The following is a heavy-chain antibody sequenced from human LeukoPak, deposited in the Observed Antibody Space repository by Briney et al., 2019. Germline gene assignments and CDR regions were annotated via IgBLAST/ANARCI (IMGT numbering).Heavy chain of an antibody. CDR1: GFTFSSYA. CDR3: AKDRVRHIVVVPAAEIDY. V-gene: IGHV3-23*01. Sequence: GGSLRLSCAASGFTFSSYAMSWVRQAPGKGLEWVSAISGSGGSTYYADSVKGRFTISRGNSKNTLYLQMNSLRAEDTAVYYCAKDRVRHIVVVPAAEIDYWGQGTLVTVSS. J-gene: IGHJ4*02. D-gene: IGHD2-2*01. CDR2: ISGSGGST.